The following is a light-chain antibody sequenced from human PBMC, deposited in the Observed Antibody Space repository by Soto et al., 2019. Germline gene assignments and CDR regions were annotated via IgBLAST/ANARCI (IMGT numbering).Light chain of an antibody. Sequence: HSVLTQPPSASGTPGQRVTISCSGSTSNIGTNPVNWYQHLPGTAPKLLFYSNNQRPSGVPDRFSGSKSGTSASLAISGLQSEDEADYYCAAWDDSLNGLVFGGGTKLTVL. CDR1: TSNIGTNP. CDR3: AAWDDSLNGLV. V-gene: IGLV1-44*01. J-gene: IGLJ3*02. CDR2: SNN.